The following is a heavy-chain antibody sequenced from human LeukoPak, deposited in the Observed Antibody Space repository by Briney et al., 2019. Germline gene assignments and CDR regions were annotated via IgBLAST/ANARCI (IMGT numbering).Heavy chain of an antibody. Sequence: GGSLRLSCAAAGLTVTNYAMTWVRQAPGKGLEWVSSISGAGTYYADSVKGRFTISRDNYKNTLYLQMNSLRADDTAVYYCARDPNGNYVGAFDFQRWGQGTLVIVSS. V-gene: IGHV3-23*01. CDR3: ARDPNGNYVGAFDFQR. J-gene: IGHJ1*01. CDR2: ISGAGT. CDR1: GLTVTNYA. D-gene: IGHD1-7*01.